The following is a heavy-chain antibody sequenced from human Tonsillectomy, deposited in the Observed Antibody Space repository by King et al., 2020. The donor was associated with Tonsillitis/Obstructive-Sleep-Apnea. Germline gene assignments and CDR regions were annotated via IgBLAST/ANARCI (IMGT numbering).Heavy chain of an antibody. V-gene: IGHV3-66*01. Sequence: VQLVESGGGLVQPGGSLRLSCTVSGFTVSSSYMSWVRQAPGKGLEWVSVFFGVGSTYYADSVQGRFSMSTDNSKNTLFLQMNSLRAEGTALYYCVKDVYCSGGTCYTTYWGQGTLVTVSS. CDR2: FFGVGST. D-gene: IGHD2-15*01. CDR1: GFTVSSSY. J-gene: IGHJ4*02. CDR3: VKDVYCSGGTCYTTY.